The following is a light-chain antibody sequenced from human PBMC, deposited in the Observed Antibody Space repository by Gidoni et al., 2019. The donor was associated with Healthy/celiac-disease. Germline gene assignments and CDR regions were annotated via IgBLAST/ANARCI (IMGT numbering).Light chain of an antibody. CDR1: QSVSSY. CDR3: QQRSNWPPRYT. CDR2: DAS. V-gene: IGKV3-11*01. J-gene: IGKJ2*01. Sequence: EIVFTQSPATLSLSPGERATLSCRASQSVSSYLAWYQQKPGQAPSLLIYDASNRATGIPARFSGSGSGTDFTLTISSLEPEDFAVYYCQQRSNWPPRYTFGQGTKLEIK.